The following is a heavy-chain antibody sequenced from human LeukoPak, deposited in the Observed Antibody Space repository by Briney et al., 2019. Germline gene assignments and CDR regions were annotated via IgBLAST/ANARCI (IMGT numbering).Heavy chain of an antibody. CDR2: IYYSGST. CDR1: GGSISSYY. V-gene: IGHV4-59*01. D-gene: IGHD6-13*01. Sequence: SETLSLTCTVSGGSISSYYWSWIRQPPGKGLEWIGYIYYSGSTNYNPSLKSRVTISVDTSKNQFSLKLSSVTAADTAVYYCARGLRAGIAAAGSHRWFDPWGQGTLVTVSS. CDR3: ARGLRAGIAAAGSHRWFDP. J-gene: IGHJ5*02.